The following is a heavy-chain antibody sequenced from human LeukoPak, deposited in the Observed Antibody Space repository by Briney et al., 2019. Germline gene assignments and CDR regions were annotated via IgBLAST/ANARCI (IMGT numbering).Heavy chain of an antibody. CDR1: GFTFNNYA. CDR2: INGNGAAT. V-gene: IGHV3-23*01. Sequence: RPGGSLRLSCVASGFTFNNYAMHWVRQAPGKGLEWVSTINGNGAATYYADSFEGRFLISRDDSKSTVYLRMNKLRVEDSGLYYCANGLAASGNFLLRDYYYFIDVWGKGTTVIVS. CDR3: ANGLAASGNFLLRDYYYFIDV. D-gene: IGHD1-26*01. J-gene: IGHJ6*03.